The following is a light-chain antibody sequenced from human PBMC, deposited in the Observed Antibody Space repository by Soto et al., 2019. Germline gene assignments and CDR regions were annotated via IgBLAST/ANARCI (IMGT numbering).Light chain of an antibody. CDR3: GSFTTNRIWV. V-gene: IGLV2-14*03. CDR1: SSDIGRYDY. CDR2: RVI. J-gene: IGLJ3*02. Sequence: QSALTQPASVSGSPGQSITISCTGTSSDIGRYDYVSWYQQFPGKAPKLMIYRVINRPSGVSDRFSGSKSGNSASLSISGLQPEDEASYFCGSFTTNRIWVFGGGTKLTVL.